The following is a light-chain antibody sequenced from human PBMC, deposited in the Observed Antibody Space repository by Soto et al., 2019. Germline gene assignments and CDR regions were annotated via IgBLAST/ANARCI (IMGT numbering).Light chain of an antibody. CDR3: QQYETFSGT. J-gene: IGKJ1*01. CDR2: DAS. CDR1: QSISSW. V-gene: IGKV1-5*01. Sequence: DIQMHESHSTLSASVGESVTITRRASQSISSWLAWYQQKPGKATKLLIYDASSLESGVPSRFSGSGSGTEFTLTISSLQPDEFATYYCQQYETFSGTVGPGNKVDIK.